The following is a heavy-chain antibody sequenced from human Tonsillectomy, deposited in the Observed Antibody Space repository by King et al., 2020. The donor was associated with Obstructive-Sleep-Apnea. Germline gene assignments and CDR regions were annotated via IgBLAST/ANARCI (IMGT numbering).Heavy chain of an antibody. CDR3: AKGTVGQQLDWYFDL. V-gene: IGHV3-9*01. Sequence: VQLVESGGGLVQAGGSLRLSCAASGFTFEDYAMYWVRQPPGKGLEWVSSLSWYRNRIDYADSVKGRFTIARDNAKNALYLQMDSLRLGDTAVYYCAKGTVGQQLDWYFDLWGRGTLVTVSS. J-gene: IGHJ2*01. D-gene: IGHD6-13*01. CDR1: GFTFEDYA. CDR2: LSWYRNRI.